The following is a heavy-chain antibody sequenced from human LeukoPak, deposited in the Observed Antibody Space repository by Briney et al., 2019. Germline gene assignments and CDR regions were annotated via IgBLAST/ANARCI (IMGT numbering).Heavy chain of an antibody. D-gene: IGHD6-6*01. CDR3: ARDFAKTSIAARRNYFDY. CDR2: IYHSGST. CDR1: GGSIDNYY. J-gene: IGHJ4*02. V-gene: IGHV4-59*12. Sequence: SETLSLTCTVSGGSIDNYYWSWIRQPPGKGLEWIGYIYHSGSTYYNPSLKSRVTISVDRSKNQFSLKLSSVTAADTAVYYCARDFAKTSIAARRNYFDYWGQGTLVTVSS.